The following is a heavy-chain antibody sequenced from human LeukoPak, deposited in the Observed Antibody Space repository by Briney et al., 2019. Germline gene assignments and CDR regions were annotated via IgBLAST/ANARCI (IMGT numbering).Heavy chain of an antibody. CDR3: ASVRYGGYVTY. CDR1: GGSISSGGYY. V-gene: IGHV4-30-2*01. J-gene: IGHJ4*02. Sequence: SSETLSLTCTVSGGSISSGGYYWSWIRQPPGKGLEWIGYIYHSGSTYYNPSLKSRVTISVDRSKNQFSLKLSSVTAADTAVYYCASVRYGGYVTYWGQGTLVTVSS. CDR2: IYHSGST. D-gene: IGHD5-12*01.